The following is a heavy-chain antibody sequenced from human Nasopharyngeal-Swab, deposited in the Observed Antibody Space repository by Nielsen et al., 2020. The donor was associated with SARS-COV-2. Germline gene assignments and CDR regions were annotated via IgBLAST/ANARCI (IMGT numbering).Heavy chain of an antibody. J-gene: IGHJ6*03. D-gene: IGHD2-2*01. CDR1: GVSFSGYP. V-gene: IGHV4-34*01. CDR3: ARVNNGGGIVPASYSFFMDV. Sequence: SETLSLTCSLYGVSFSGYPWGWIRQSPGKSLEWTGDIPPSGNTNYNPALKSRVIISVATSKDEFSLKLTSVTAADTAIYFCARVNNGGGIVPASYSFFMDVWGKGTSVAVSS. CDR2: IPPSGNT.